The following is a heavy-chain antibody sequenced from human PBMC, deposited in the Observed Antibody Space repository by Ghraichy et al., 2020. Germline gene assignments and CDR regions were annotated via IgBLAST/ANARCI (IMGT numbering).Heavy chain of an antibody. CDR3: AKEGGRLGEGAFNV. D-gene: IGHD1-26*01. J-gene: IGHJ3*01. CDR2: LGADGRST. V-gene: IGHV3-23*01. CDR1: EFTFDGYP. Sequence: GGSLRLSCAVSEFTFDGYPMTWVRQAPGKGLEWVSTLGADGRSTFYADSVKGRFTISRDKSKRTMYLQRNSLRADDTAVYYCAKEGGRLGEGAFNVWGQGTKVTVSS.